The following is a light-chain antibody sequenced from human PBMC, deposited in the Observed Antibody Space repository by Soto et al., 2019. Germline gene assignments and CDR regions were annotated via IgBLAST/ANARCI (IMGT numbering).Light chain of an antibody. CDR3: QQDDNRPLT. CDR1: QNIRNY. Sequence: DIHITQSPSSLSAYLGDRVTSTCRASQNIRNYLNWYQQKSGKAPKLLIYGASTLQSGVPSRFSGSGSGTDFTFTICSLQPEDIAPYYCQQDDNRPLTFGQGTRLEIK. J-gene: IGKJ5*01. V-gene: IGKV1-33*01. CDR2: GAS.